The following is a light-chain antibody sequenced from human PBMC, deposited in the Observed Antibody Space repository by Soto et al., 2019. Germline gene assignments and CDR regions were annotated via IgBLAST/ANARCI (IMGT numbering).Light chain of an antibody. Sequence: DIQMTQSPSSLSASVGDRVTITCRASQSIRTYLNWYQQKPGKAPKFLIYAASTLQSGVPSRFSGSGSGTDFTLTISSLQPEDFATYYCQQYNSYSPTFGQGTKVDIK. CDR2: AAS. J-gene: IGKJ1*01. V-gene: IGKV1-16*01. CDR3: QQYNSYSPT. CDR1: QSIRTY.